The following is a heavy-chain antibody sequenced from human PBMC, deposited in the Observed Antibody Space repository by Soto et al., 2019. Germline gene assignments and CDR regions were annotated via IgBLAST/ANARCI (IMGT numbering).Heavy chain of an antibody. CDR1: GYTFTSYG. D-gene: IGHD3-10*01. CDR2: ISAYNGNT. V-gene: IGHV1-18*01. CDR3: ARGNTMVRRVILYYFDY. J-gene: IGHJ4*02. Sequence: QVQLVQSGAEVKKPGASVKVSCKASGYTFTSYGISWVRQAPGPGLAWMGWISAYNGNTNYAQKLQGRVTMTTDTSTSTAYMELRSLAADDAAVYYWARGNTMVRRVILYYFDYWGQGTLVTVSS.